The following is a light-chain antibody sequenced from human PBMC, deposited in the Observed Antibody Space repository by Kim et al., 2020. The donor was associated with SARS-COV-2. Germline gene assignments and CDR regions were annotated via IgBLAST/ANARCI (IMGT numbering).Light chain of an antibody. CDR1: QSVGNS. Sequence: LAPGKRGTLSCRARQSVGNSLAWFQQKPGQAPRLLIFETSNRATGIPARFSGSGSGTAFTLTISSLEPEDFAVYYCQQRYNWPLTFGGGTKVEIK. J-gene: IGKJ4*01. CDR2: ETS. V-gene: IGKV3-11*01. CDR3: QQRYNWPLT.